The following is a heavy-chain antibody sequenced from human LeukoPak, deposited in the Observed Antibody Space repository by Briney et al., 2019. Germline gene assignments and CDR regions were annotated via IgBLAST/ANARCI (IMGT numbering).Heavy chain of an antibody. D-gene: IGHD6-19*01. V-gene: IGHV3-30*02. J-gene: IGHJ4*02. CDR3: AKVHSPSGWLVRDG. CDR1: GFTFTTYG. CDR2: IQNDEIDK. Sequence: GGSLRLSCAASGFTFTTYGMHWVRQAPGKGLEWVAFIQNDEIDKFYADSVKGRFTISRDNSKNTLYLQMNSLRAEDTAVYYCAKVHSPSGWLVRDGWGQGTLVTVSS.